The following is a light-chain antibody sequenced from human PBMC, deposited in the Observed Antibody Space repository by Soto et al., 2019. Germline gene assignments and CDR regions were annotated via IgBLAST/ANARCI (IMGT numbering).Light chain of an antibody. CDR3: QQYGSSPWT. J-gene: IGKJ1*01. CDR1: QTIRSNY. V-gene: IGKV3-20*01. Sequence: EPVLTQSPGTLSLSPGERATLSCRASQTIRSNYLAWYRQTPGQAPRLLIDGASNRATGIGDRFGGSGSWTDFTLIISRLEPEDFALYYCQQYGSSPWTFGQGTKVEIK. CDR2: GAS.